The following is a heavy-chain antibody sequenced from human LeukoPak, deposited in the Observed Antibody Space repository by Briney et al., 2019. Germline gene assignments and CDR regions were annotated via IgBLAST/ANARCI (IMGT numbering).Heavy chain of an antibody. V-gene: IGHV1-2*02. Sequence: GASVKVSCKASGYTFTDYYMHWVRQAPGQGLEWMGWINPNSGGTNYAPKFQGRVTLTRDTSISTAYMELTRLRSDDTAVYYCARDRLEYSSSWGYWGQGTRVTVSS. CDR3: ARDRLEYSSSWGY. CDR2: INPNSGGT. D-gene: IGHD6-6*01. CDR1: GYTFTDYY. J-gene: IGHJ4*02.